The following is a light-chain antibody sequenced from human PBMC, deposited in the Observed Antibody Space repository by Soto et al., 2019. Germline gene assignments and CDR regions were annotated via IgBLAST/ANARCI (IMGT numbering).Light chain of an antibody. CDR2: AAS. Sequence: EIVLTQSPGTLSLSPGERATLSCGASQSVSNSYLAWYQHKPGQAPKLLIYAASSRATGIPDRFSGSGSGTDFTLTISRLEPEDFAVYYCQQYDTSPMYTFGQGTKLEIK. V-gene: IGKV3-20*01. CDR1: QSVSNSY. J-gene: IGKJ2*01. CDR3: QQYDTSPMYT.